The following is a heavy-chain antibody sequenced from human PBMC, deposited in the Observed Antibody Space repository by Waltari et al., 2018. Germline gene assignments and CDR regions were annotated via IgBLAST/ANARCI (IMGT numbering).Heavy chain of an antibody. J-gene: IGHJ6*02. D-gene: IGHD3-22*01. CDR1: GGSFSGYY. CDR2: INHSGST. Sequence: QVQLQQWGAGLLKPSETLSLTCAVYGGSFSGYYWSWIRQPPGKGLEWIGEINHSGSTNDNPALKSRVTISVDTSKNQFSLKLSSVTAADTAVYYCARYYYDSSGYYYYYYGMDVWGQGTTVTVSS. V-gene: IGHV4-34*01. CDR3: ARYYYDSSGYYYYYYGMDV.